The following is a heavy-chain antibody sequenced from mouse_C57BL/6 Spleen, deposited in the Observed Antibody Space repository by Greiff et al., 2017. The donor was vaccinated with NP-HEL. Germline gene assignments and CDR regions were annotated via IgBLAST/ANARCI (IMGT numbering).Heavy chain of an antibody. V-gene: IGHV5-6*02. Sequence: DVKLVESGGDLVKPGGSLKLSCAASGFTFSSYGMSWVRQTPDKRLEWVATISSGGSYTYYPASVKGRFTIARDNAKNTLYLQMSSLKSEDTAMYYGAREEGNYPLLSMDYWGQGTSVTVSS. D-gene: IGHD2-1*01. CDR2: ISSGGSYT. J-gene: IGHJ4*01. CDR1: GFTFSSYG. CDR3: AREEGNYPLLSMDY.